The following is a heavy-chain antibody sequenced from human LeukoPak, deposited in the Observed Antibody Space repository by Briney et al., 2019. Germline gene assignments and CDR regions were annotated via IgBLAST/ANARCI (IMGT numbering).Heavy chain of an antibody. J-gene: IGHJ5*02. Sequence: ASVKVSCKASGYTFTSYGISWVRQAPGQGLEWMGWISAYNGNTNYAQKLQGRVTMTTDTSTSTAYMELRSLRSDDTAVYYCARGVGDSSGYYYPDWFDPSGQGTLVTVSS. CDR3: ARGVGDSSGYYYPDWFDP. CDR2: ISAYNGNT. V-gene: IGHV1-18*01. D-gene: IGHD3-22*01. CDR1: GYTFTSYG.